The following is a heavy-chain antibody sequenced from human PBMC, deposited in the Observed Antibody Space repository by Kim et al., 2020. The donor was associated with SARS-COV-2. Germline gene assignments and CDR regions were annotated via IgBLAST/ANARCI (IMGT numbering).Heavy chain of an antibody. J-gene: IGHJ6*02. CDR2: ISYDGSNK. CDR3: ARAYGGNYYYGMDV. D-gene: IGHD4-17*01. Sequence: GGSLRLSCAASGFTFSSYAMHWVRQAPGKGLEWVAVISYDGSNKYYADSVKGRFTISRDNSKNTLYLQMNSLRSEDTAVYYCARAYGGNYYYGMDVWGQGTTVTVSS. CDR1: GFTFSSYA. V-gene: IGHV3-30-3*01.